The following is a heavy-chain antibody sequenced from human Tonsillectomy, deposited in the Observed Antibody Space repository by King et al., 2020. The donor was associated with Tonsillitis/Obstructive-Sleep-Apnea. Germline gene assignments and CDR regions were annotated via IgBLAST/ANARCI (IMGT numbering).Heavy chain of an antibody. CDR1: GGSFSGYH. J-gene: IGHJ4*02. CDR3: ARGGRWGLAL. CDR2: INHSGST. D-gene: IGHD1-26*01. V-gene: IGHV4-34*01. Sequence: VQLQQWGAGLLKPSETLSLTCAVYGGSFSGYHWSWIGQPPGKGLEWIGEINHSGSTNYNPSLKSRVTISVDTSKNQFSLKLTSVTAADTAVYYCARGGRWGLALWGQGTLVTVSS.